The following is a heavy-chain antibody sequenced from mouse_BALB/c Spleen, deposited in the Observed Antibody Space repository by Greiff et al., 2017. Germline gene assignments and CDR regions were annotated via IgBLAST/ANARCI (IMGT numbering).Heavy chain of an antibody. CDR2: IRNKANGYTT. Sequence: EVQGVESGGGLVQPGGSLRLSCATSGFTFTDYYMSWVRQPPGKALEWLVFIRNKANGYTTEYSASVKGRFTISRDNSQSILYLQMNTLRAEDSATYYCARERYYYAMDYWGQGTSVTVSS. CDR3: ARERYYYAMDY. CDR1: GFTFTDYY. J-gene: IGHJ4*01. V-gene: IGHV7-3*02.